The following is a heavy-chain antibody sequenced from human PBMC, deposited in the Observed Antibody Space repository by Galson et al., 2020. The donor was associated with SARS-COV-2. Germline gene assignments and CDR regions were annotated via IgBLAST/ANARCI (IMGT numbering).Heavy chain of an antibody. Sequence: SETLSLTFTVSGVSISDHHWSWIRQPPGKGLEWIGYISYSGSTNYNPSLKSRLTISGDLSKNHFSLKLTSVTAADTAVYYCARHSYYYDTSGYYVNWGQGTLVIVSS. V-gene: IGHV4-59*08. J-gene: IGHJ4*02. CDR3: ARHSYYYDTSGYYVN. CDR1: GVSISDHH. CDR2: ISYSGST. D-gene: IGHD3-22*01.